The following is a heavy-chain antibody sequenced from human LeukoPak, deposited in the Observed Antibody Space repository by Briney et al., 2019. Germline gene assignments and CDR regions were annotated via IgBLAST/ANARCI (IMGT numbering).Heavy chain of an antibody. CDR1: GGSVNSVSFY. D-gene: IGHD2-21*02. CDR3: ARYYCGGACYYFSD. Sequence: PSETLSLTCTVSGGSVNSVSFYWSGIRQPPGKGLEWMGYISYSGSTNYNPSLKSRVTISVDTSKNQFSLRLSSVTAADTAVYYCARYYCGGACYYFSDWGQGTLVTVSS. V-gene: IGHV4-61*01. J-gene: IGHJ4*02. CDR2: ISYSGST.